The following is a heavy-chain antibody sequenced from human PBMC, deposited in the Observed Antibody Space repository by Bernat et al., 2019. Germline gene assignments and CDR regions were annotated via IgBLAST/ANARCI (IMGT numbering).Heavy chain of an antibody. CDR1: GGSFSGYY. D-gene: IGHD6-19*01. CDR3: ARAPLIAVAGTGNWFDP. V-gene: IGHV4-34*01. J-gene: IGHJ5*02. CDR2: INHSGST. Sequence: QVQLQQWGAGLLKPSETLSLTCAVYGGSFSGYYWSWIRQPPGKGLEWIGEINHSGSTNYNPSLKSRATISVDTSKNQFSLKLSSVTAADTAVYYCARAPLIAVAGTGNWFDPWGQGTLVTVSS.